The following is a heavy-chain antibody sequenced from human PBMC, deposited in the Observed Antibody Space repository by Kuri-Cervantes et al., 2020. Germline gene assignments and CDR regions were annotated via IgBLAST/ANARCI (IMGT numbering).Heavy chain of an antibody. V-gene: IGHV3-21*01. CDR3: ARDRCSDGSCYDYYGMDV. D-gene: IGHD2-15*01. J-gene: IGHJ6*02. Sequence: GESLKISCAASGFTFSSYSMNWVRQAPGKGLEWVSSISSSSSYIYYADSVKGRFTTSRDNAKNSLYLQMNSLRAEDTAVYYCARDRCSDGSCYDYYGMDVWGQGTTVTVSS. CDR1: GFTFSSYS. CDR2: ISSSSSYI.